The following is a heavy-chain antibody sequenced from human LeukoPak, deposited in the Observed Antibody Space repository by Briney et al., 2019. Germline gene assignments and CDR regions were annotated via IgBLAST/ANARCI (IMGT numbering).Heavy chain of an antibody. D-gene: IGHD3-10*01. CDR3: ARSDGYGLVGI. Sequence: SETLSLTCAVSGGSITSGGYSWSWIRQPPGKGLEWIGYIYYSGSTYYNPSLQSRVTISADTSKNQFSLRLSSVTAADTAVYYCARSDGYGLVGIWGQGTMVTVSS. CDR1: GGSITSGGYS. CDR2: IYYSGST. V-gene: IGHV4-30-4*07. J-gene: IGHJ3*02.